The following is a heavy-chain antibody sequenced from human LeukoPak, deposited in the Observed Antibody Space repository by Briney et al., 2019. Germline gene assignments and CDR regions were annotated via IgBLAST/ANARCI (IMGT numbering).Heavy chain of an antibody. CDR1: GFTFSNAW. CDR2: IRSNSDGGTI. CDR3: ATDFYDST. D-gene: IGHD3-22*01. J-gene: IGHJ5*02. Sequence: GGSLRLSCAASGFTFSNAWMNWVRQAPGKGLEWVGRIRSNSDGGTIDYAAPVKGRFTLSRDDSKTTLYLQMNSLQTEDTAVYYCATDFYDSTWGQGTLVTVSS. V-gene: IGHV3-15*07.